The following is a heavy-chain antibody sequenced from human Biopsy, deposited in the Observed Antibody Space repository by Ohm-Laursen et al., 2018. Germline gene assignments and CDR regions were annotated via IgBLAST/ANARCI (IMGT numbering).Heavy chain of an antibody. CDR3: ARERDP. CDR1: GASMTGYF. CDR2: IYTIGDT. V-gene: IGHV4-4*07. Sequence: PGTLSLTWTVSGASMTGYFWTWVRQPAGKGLEWIGHIYTIGDTTYNPSLESRVTMSLDTSKNQFSLKMTSLTAADTAVYYCARERDPWGQGTLVTVSS. J-gene: IGHJ5*02.